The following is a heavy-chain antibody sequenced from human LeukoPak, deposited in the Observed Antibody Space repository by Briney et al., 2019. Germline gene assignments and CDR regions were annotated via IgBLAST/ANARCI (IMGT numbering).Heavy chain of an antibody. CDR3: ARGWSSLDV. Sequence: GGSLRLSCAASGFTFSSYWMTWVRQAPGKGLEWVAYMKEDGSEIYYMDSVKGRFTISRDNAKNSLYLQMNSLRAEDTAVYFCARGWSSLDVWGQGTRSPSP. D-gene: IGHD5/OR15-5a*01. CDR2: MKEDGSEI. J-gene: IGHJ6*02. CDR1: GFTFSSYW. V-gene: IGHV3-7*01.